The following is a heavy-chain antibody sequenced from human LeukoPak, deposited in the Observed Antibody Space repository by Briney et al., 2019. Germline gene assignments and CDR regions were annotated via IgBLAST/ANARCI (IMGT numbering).Heavy chain of an antibody. V-gene: IGHV4-34*01. CDR2: IDINGNT. Sequence: SETLSLTCAVYGGPFSGYYWSWIRQPPGKGPEWIGEIDINGNTNSNPSLKSRVTVAVDPSKNQFSLILRSLTAADTSLYYCVRQRGAGAFDVWGQGTMVTVAS. CDR3: VRQRGAGAFDV. CDR1: GGPFSGYY. J-gene: IGHJ3*01. D-gene: IGHD1-26*01.